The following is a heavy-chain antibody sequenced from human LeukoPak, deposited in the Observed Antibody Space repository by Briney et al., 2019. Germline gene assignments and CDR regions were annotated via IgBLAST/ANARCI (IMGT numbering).Heavy chain of an antibody. Sequence: GGSLRLSCATSGLSVSTSVIHWVRQIPGRGQQWVAGTWSDGVAKYYEASVKGRFTISIDRSKNTVFLQMNNLRAEDTALYHCTKETNAFDAWGQGTLVTVSS. CDR1: GLSVSTSV. J-gene: IGHJ3*01. CDR2: TWSDGVAK. CDR3: TKETNAFDA. D-gene: IGHD1-7*01. V-gene: IGHV3-33*03.